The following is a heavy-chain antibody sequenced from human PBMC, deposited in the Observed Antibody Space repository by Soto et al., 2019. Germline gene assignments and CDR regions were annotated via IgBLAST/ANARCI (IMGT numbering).Heavy chain of an antibody. D-gene: IGHD5-12*01. J-gene: IGHJ3*02. CDR2: IYPGDSDT. Sequence: GESLKISCKGSGYSFTSYWIGWVRQMPGKGLEWMGIIYPGDSDTRYSPSFQGQVTISADKSISTAYLQWSSLKASDTAMYYCARGVEMATITAGAFDIWGQGTMVT. CDR3: ARGVEMATITAGAFDI. V-gene: IGHV5-51*01. CDR1: GYSFTSYW.